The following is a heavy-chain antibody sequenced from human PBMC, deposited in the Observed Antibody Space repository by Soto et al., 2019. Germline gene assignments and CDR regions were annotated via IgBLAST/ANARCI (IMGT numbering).Heavy chain of an antibody. CDR2: ISYDGSNK. CDR3: AKRGIEVAGKYRWFDP. Sequence: GGSLRLSCAASGFTFGSYAMHWVRQAPGKGLEWVAVISYDGSNKYYADSVKGRFTISRDNSKNTLYLQMNSLRAEDTAVYYCAKRGIEVAGKYRWFDPWGQGTLVTVSS. V-gene: IGHV3-30-3*02. J-gene: IGHJ5*02. D-gene: IGHD6-19*01. CDR1: GFTFGSYA.